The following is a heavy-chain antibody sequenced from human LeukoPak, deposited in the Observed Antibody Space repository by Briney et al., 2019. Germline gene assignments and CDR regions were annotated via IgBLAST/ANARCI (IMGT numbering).Heavy chain of an antibody. CDR1: GFTLSSYV. Sequence: GGSLRLSCAASGFTLSSYVMNWARQAPGKGLEWVAGIGGVGDRTYYADSVKGRFTISRDNSKDTLFLQMNSLKADDTAVYYCAKASRQAAVASPLDYWGQGSLVTVSS. V-gene: IGHV3-23*01. J-gene: IGHJ4*02. CDR3: AKASRQAAVASPLDY. D-gene: IGHD6-19*01. CDR2: IGGVGDRT.